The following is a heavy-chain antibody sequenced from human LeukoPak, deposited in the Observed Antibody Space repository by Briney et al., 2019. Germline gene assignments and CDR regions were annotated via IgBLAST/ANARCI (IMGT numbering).Heavy chain of an antibody. CDR2: INHSGST. CDR1: GGSFSGCY. D-gene: IGHD2-15*01. CDR3: ARGRYCSADICSGGDAFDI. V-gene: IGHV4-34*01. J-gene: IGHJ3*02. Sequence: SETLSLTCAVYGGSFSGCYWSWIRQPPGKGLEWIGEINHSGSTNYNPSLKSRVTISVDTSKNQFSLKLSSVTAADTAVYYCARGRYCSADICSGGDAFDIWGQGTMVSVSS.